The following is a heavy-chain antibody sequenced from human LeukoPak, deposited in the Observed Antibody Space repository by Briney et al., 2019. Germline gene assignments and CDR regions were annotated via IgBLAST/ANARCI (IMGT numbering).Heavy chain of an antibody. CDR2: ISSSGDNT. CDR1: GFRFRSYD. CDR3: VKDERALQWQVAFHN. Sequence: GGSLRLSCAAPGFRFRSYDMSWVRQAPGKGLEWVSGISSSGDNTYYADSVKGRFTISRDNPKITLYLQMNSLRADDTAVYYCVKDERALQWQVAFHNWGQGTLVTVSS. D-gene: IGHD6-19*01. J-gene: IGHJ4*02. V-gene: IGHV3-23*01.